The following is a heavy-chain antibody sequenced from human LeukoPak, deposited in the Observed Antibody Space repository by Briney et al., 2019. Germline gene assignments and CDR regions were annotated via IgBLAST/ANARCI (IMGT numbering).Heavy chain of an antibody. V-gene: IGHV1-58*02. D-gene: IGHD3-22*01. Sequence: SVKVSCKASGFTFTSSAMQWVRQARGQRLEWIGWIVVGSGNTNYAQKFQERVTITRDMSTSTAYMELSSLRSEDTAVYYCAADGPLYYYDSSGYLGYWGQGTLVTVSS. CDR2: IVVGSGNT. CDR1: GFTFTSSA. J-gene: IGHJ4*02. CDR3: AADGPLYYYDSSGYLGY.